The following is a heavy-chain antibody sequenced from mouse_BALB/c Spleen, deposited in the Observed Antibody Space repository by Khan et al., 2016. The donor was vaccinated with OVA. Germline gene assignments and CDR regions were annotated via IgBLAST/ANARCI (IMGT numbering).Heavy chain of an antibody. V-gene: IGHV1-18*01. CDR2: IHPNNGYT. Sequence: EVQLQQSGPELVKPGASVKIPCKASGYTFTDYNMDWVKQSHGKSLEWIGDIHPNNGYTVSNQKFKGKATLTVDQSSSTAYMELRSLTSADTAVYYCARGVYGSRGAWFAYWGQGTLVTVSA. J-gene: IGHJ3*01. CDR1: GYTFTDYN. CDR3: ARGVYGSRGAWFAY. D-gene: IGHD1-1*01.